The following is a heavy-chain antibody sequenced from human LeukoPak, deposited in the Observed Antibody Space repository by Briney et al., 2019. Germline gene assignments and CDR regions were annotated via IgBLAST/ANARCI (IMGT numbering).Heavy chain of an antibody. D-gene: IGHD1-1*01. J-gene: IGHJ4*02. CDR1: GGSVSDYY. CDR2: IYYTGST. V-gene: IGHV4-59*02. CDR3: AGRKLANDC. Sequence: KPSETLSLTCTISGGSVSDYYWSWIRQSPGKGLEWIGYIYYTGSTTYNPSLKSRVTMSADTSKNQFSLKLSSVTAADTAVYYCAGRKLANDCWGQGTLVTVSS.